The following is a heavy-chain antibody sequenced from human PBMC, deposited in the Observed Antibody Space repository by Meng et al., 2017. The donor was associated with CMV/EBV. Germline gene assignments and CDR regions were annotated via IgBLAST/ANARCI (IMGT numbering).Heavy chain of an antibody. CDR2: IYYSGSS. CDR1: GGSLGSGSYC. D-gene: IGHD4-17*01. J-gene: IGHJ5*02. V-gene: IGHV4-39*07. Sequence: GAGGSLGSGSYCWGWIRQPPGKGLEWIGSIYYSGSSYYNPSLKSRVNISVDTSKNQFSLKLSSVTAADTAVYYCARRYGSTNWFDPWGQGTLVTVSS. CDR3: ARRYGSTNWFDP.